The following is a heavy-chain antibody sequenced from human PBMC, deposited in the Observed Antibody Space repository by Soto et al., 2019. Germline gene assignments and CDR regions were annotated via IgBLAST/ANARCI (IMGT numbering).Heavy chain of an antibody. V-gene: IGHV4-34*01. J-gene: IGHJ4*02. CDR3: ARDKTTGLLDY. CDR2: INHSGST. Sequence: SETLSLTCAVYGGSFSGYYWTWIRQPPGTGLEWIGEINHSGSTNYNPSLKSRVTISVDTSKNQFSLKLTSVTAADTAVYYCARDKTTGLLDYWGQGTPVTVS. D-gene: IGHD1-7*01. CDR1: GGSFSGYY.